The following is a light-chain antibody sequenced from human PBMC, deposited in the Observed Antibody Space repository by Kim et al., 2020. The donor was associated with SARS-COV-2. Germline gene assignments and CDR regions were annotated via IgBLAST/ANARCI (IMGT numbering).Light chain of an antibody. V-gene: IGLV4-69*01. CDR2: LNSDGSH. J-gene: IGLJ2*01. Sequence: AAGKLTCTLGGGKGRYASAWHQQQPEKGPRYLMKLNSDGSHSKGDGIPDRFSGSSSGAERYLTISSLQSEDEADYYCQTWGTGTVVFGGGTQLTVL. CDR3: QTWGTGTVV. CDR1: GGKGRYA.